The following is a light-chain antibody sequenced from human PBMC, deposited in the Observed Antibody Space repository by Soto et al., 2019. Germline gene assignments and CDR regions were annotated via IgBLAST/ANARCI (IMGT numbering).Light chain of an antibody. CDR2: GAS. J-gene: IGKJ5*01. Sequence: PGERVTLSCRASQSVSSSYLTWYQQKPGQAPRLLIYGASTRATSIPARFSGSGSGTDFTLTISSLQPEDFAVYYCQQDYNLLDITFGQGTRLEIK. V-gene: IGKV3D-7*01. CDR3: QQDYNLLDIT. CDR1: QSVSSSY.